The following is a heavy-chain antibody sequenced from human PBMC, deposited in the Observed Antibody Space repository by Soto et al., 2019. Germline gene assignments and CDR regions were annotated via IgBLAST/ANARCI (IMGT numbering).Heavy chain of an antibody. CDR2: IIPIFGTA. J-gene: IGHJ4*02. CDR1: GGTFSSYA. CDR3: ASQAAAGSGRFFFDY. D-gene: IGHD6-13*01. V-gene: IGHV1-69*01. Sequence: QVQLVQSGAEVKKPGSSVKVSCKASGGTFSSYAISWVRQAPGQGLEWMGGIIPIFGTANYAQKFQGRVTITADESTSTAYMELSSLRSEDTAGYYCASQAAAGSGRFFFDYWGQGTLVTVSS.